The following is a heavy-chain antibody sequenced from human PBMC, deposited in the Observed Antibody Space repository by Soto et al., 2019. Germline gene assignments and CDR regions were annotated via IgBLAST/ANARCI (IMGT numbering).Heavy chain of an antibody. CDR1: AFTLSGSA. CDR2: ISAGGAT. D-gene: IGHD2-15*01. Sequence: GGSLRLSCAASAFTLSGSAMSWVRQAPGRGLKWVSSISAGGATYYADSVKGRLTISRDNSENTLYLQMNSLTVEDTAVYFCAKELRPNDYWGQGTLVTVSS. V-gene: IGHV3-23*01. CDR3: AKELRPNDY. J-gene: IGHJ4*02.